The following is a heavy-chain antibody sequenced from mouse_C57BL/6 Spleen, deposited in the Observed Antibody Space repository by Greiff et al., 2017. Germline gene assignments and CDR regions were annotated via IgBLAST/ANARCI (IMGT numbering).Heavy chain of an antibody. CDR1: GFNIKDDY. J-gene: IGHJ4*01. D-gene: IGHD2-1*01. V-gene: IGHV14-4*01. Sequence: VQLQQSGAELVRPGASVKLSCTASGFNIKDDYMHWVKQRPEQGLEWIGWIDPENGDTEYASKFQGKATITADTSSNTAYLQLSSLTSEDTAVYYCTTRNYERGYYAMDYWGQGTSVTVSS. CDR3: TTRNYERGYYAMDY. CDR2: IDPENGDT.